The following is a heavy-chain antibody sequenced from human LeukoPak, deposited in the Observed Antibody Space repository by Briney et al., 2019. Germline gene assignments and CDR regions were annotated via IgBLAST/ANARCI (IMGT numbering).Heavy chain of an antibody. CDR1: GFTFSSYG. J-gene: IGHJ4*02. V-gene: IGHV3-30*18. CDR2: ISYDGGNK. CDR3: AKDLDYGDYGPFDY. Sequence: GGSLRLSCAASGFTFSSYGMHWVRQAPGKGLEWVAVISYDGGNKYYADSVKGRFTISRDNSKNTLYLQMNSLRAEDTAVYYCAKDLDYGDYGPFDYWGQGPWSPSPQ. D-gene: IGHD4-17*01.